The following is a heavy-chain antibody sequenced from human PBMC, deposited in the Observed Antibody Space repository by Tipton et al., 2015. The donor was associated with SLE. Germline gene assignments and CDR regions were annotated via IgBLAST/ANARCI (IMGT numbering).Heavy chain of an antibody. CDR2: IYYSGST. CDR1: GGSITSYY. CDR3: ARDSGYCSSTSCREAHYYFGY. D-gene: IGHD2-2*01. V-gene: IGHV4-59*01. J-gene: IGHJ4*02. Sequence: TLSLTCTVSGGSITSYYWSWIRQPPGKGLEWIGYIYYSGSTNYNPSLKRRVTISVDTPKNQFSLKLNSVTAADTAVYYCARDSGYCSSTSCREAHYYFGYWGQGTLVTVSS.